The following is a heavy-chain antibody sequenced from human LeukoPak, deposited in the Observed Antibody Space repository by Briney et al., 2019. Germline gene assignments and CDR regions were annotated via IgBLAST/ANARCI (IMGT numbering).Heavy chain of an antibody. J-gene: IGHJ4*02. CDR2: MYTSGST. D-gene: IGHD6-19*01. CDR3: ARANYIAVAGYFDY. Sequence: SETLSLTCTVSGGSISSGTYYWSWIRQPAGKGLEWIGRMYTSGSTNYNPSLKSQVTILVDTSKNQFSLKLRSVTAADTAVYYCARANYIAVAGYFDYWGQGTLVTVSS. V-gene: IGHV4-61*02. CDR1: GGSISSGTYY.